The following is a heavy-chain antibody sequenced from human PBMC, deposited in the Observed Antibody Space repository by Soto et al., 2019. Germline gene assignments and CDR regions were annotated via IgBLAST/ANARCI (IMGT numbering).Heavy chain of an antibody. CDR3: AASCVGCGGFNYYGMDV. Sequence: SETLSLTCSVSGASISSGGYYWNWIRQHPGKGLEWIGYIYYSGTTYYNPSLKSRVTISVDTSKNQFSLKLSSLTAADTAVYYCAASCVGCGGFNYYGMDVWGQGTTVTVSS. CDR2: IYYSGTT. V-gene: IGHV4-31*03. J-gene: IGHJ6*02. D-gene: IGHD2-21*01. CDR1: GASISSGGYY.